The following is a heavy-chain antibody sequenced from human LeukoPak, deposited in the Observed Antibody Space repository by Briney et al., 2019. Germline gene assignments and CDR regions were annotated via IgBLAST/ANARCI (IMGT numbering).Heavy chain of an antibody. D-gene: IGHD6-13*01. CDR2: IYYSGST. V-gene: IGHV4-59*01. Sequence: PSETLSLTCTVSGGSISSYYWSWIRQPPGKGLEWIGYIYYSGSTNYNPSLKSRVTISVDTSKNQFSLKLSSVTAADTAVYYCARGVWGSSWDDAFDIWGQGTMVTVSS. J-gene: IGHJ3*02. CDR3: ARGVWGSSWDDAFDI. CDR1: GGSISSYY.